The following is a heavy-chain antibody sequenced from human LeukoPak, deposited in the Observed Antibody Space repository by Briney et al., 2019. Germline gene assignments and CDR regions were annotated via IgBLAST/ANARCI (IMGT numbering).Heavy chain of an antibody. CDR2: TYYSGST. Sequence: SETLSLTCTVSGGSISSSGYYWGWIRQPPGKGLEWIGSTYYSGSTYYNPSLKSRVTISVDTSKKQFSLKLSSVTAADTAVYYCARDLPGQYGFDIWGQGTMVTVSS. CDR1: GGSISSSGYY. V-gene: IGHV4-39*07. CDR3: ARDLPGQYGFDI. J-gene: IGHJ3*02.